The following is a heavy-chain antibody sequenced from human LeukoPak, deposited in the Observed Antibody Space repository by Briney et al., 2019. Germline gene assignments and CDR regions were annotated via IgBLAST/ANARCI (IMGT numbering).Heavy chain of an antibody. D-gene: IGHD6-13*01. CDR2: IYSSGST. Sequence: SETLSLTCAVPGDSIDNPTLYWSWIRQPAGQGLEWIGRIYSSGSTNYNPSLQSRLTISVDSSKNQFSLKLSSVTAADTAVYYCARDSVAAAGTGSNWFDPWGQGTLVTVSS. CDR3: ARDSVAAAGTGSNWFDP. V-gene: IGHV4-61*02. CDR1: GDSIDNPTLY. J-gene: IGHJ5*02.